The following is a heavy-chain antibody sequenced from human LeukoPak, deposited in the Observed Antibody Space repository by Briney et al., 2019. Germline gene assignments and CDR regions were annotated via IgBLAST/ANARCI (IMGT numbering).Heavy chain of an antibody. Sequence: ASVKVSCKASGYTFTGYYMHWVRQAPGQGLEWMGWINPNSGGTNYAQKFQGRVTMTRDTSISTACMELSRLRSDDTAVYYCARPLLHYYDSTPLDYWGQETLVTVSS. CDR1: GYTFTGYY. D-gene: IGHD3-22*01. CDR3: ARPLLHYYDSTPLDY. CDR2: INPNSGGT. J-gene: IGHJ4*02. V-gene: IGHV1-2*02.